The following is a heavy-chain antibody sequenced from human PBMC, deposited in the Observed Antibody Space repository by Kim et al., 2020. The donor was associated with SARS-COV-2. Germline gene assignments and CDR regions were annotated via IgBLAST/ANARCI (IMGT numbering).Heavy chain of an antibody. CDR1: GYTFTSYG. V-gene: IGHV1-18*01. D-gene: IGHD3-16*01. CDR3: ARAQPLQYYDYVWGSYDWFDP. CDR2: ISAYNGNT. J-gene: IGHJ5*02. Sequence: ASVKVSCKASGYTFTSYGISWVRQAPGQGLEWMGWISAYNGNTNYAQKLQGRVTMTTDTSTSTAYMELRSLRSDNTAVYYCARAQPLQYYDYVWGSYDWFDPWGQGTLVTVSS.